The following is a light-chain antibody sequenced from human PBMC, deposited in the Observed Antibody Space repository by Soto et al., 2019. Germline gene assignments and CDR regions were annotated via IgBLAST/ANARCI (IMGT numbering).Light chain of an antibody. CDR1: QSVSSN. Sequence: EKVMTQSPATLSVSPGERATLSCRASQSVSSNLAWFQQKPGQAPRLLIDGASTRATGIPARFSGSGSGTEFTLTITSLQSEDFAVYYCQQYNNWPPYTFGQGTKLEIK. CDR2: GAS. V-gene: IGKV3-15*01. CDR3: QQYNNWPPYT. J-gene: IGKJ2*01.